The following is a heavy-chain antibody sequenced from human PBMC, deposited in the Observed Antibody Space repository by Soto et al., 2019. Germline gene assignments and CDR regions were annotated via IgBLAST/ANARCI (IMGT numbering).Heavy chain of an antibody. CDR3: ARLPLRITVFGKVLGYSDS. D-gene: IGHD3-3*01. CDR1: GGSFNDYA. Sequence: QVQLVQSGAEVKTPGSSVTVSCTPSGGSFNDYAFSWVRQAPGQGLEWLGGIIPLFGTSDYSQSFRDRATITAVKSTSTVFLELSSLTSQDTAVYYCARLPLRITVFGKVLGYSDSWGQGSLITVSS. J-gene: IGHJ4*02. V-gene: IGHV1-69*06. CDR2: IIPLFGTS.